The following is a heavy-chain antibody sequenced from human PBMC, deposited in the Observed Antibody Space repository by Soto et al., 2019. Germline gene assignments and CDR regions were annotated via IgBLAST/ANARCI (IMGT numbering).Heavy chain of an antibody. D-gene: IGHD3-10*01. Sequence: GGSLRLSCGASGFTFTNAWMSWVRQPPGKGLDWVGRMKSKTDGGTTDYATPVKGRFSISRDDSKNTLYLQLNSLKTEDTAIYYCATSNYYESGTFPQAPFDYWGQGTLVTVSS. J-gene: IGHJ4*02. V-gene: IGHV3-15*01. CDR3: ATSNYYESGTFPQAPFDY. CDR1: GFTFTNAW. CDR2: MKSKTDGGTT.